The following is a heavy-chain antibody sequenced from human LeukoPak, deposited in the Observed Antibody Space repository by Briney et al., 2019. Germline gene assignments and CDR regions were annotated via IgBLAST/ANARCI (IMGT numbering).Heavy chain of an antibody. Sequence: PSETLSLTCTVSGGSISSSSYYWGWIRQPPGKGLEWIGTIYYSGSTYYNPSLKSRVTISVDTSKNQFSLKLSSVTAADTAVYYCASRYDYSYYIDYWGQGTLVTVSS. CDR1: GGSISSSSYY. J-gene: IGHJ4*02. V-gene: IGHV4-39*01. D-gene: IGHD4-11*01. CDR3: ASRYDYSYYIDY. CDR2: IYYSGST.